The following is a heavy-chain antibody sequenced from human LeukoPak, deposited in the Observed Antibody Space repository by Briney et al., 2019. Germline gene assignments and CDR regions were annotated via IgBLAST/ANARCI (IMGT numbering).Heavy chain of an antibody. V-gene: IGHV3-48*01. CDR3: ARSPII. CDR1: GFTFSSYG. CDR2: IGGSSNSI. Sequence: GGSLRLSSAASGFTFSSYGMTWVRQAPGKGLEWVSYIGGSSNSIYYADSVKGRFTISRDNARNSLYLQMNSLRAEDTAVYYCARSPIIWGQGTMVTVSS. J-gene: IGHJ3*02.